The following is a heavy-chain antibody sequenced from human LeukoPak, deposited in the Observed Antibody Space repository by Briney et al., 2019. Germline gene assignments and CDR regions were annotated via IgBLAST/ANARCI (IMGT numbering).Heavy chain of an antibody. CDR3: ARVAPGGSHALDY. J-gene: IGHJ4*02. CDR2: IYTSGST. CDR1: GGSISSGSYY. V-gene: IGHV4-61*02. D-gene: IGHD3-16*01. Sequence: SETLSLTCTVSGGSISSGSYYWSWIRQPAGKGLEWIGRIYTSGSTNYNPSLKSRVTISVDTSKNQFSLKLSSVTAADTAVYYCARVAPGGSHALDYWGQGILVTVSS.